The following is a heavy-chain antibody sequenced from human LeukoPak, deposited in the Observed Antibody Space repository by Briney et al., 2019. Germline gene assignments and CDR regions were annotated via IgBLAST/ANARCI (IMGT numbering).Heavy chain of an antibody. CDR2: INPNSGGT. D-gene: IGHD2-2*01. J-gene: IGHJ4*02. V-gene: IGHV1-2*02. Sequence: GASVKVSCKASGYTFTGYYMHWVRQAPGQGLEWMGWINPNSGGTNYAQKFQGRVTMTRDTSISTAYMELSRLRSDDTAVYYCARDSARIVVVPAATPDYWGQGTLVTVSS. CDR1: GYTFTGYY. CDR3: ARDSARIVVVPAATPDY.